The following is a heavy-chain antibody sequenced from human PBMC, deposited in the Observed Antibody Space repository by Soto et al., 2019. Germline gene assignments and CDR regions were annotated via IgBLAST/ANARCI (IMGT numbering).Heavy chain of an antibody. D-gene: IGHD4-17*01. CDR3: ARGWAVNTHLGWFDP. Sequence: QVQLVQSGAEVKKPGSSVKVSCKASGGTFSSYAISWVRQAPGQGLEWMGGIIPIFGTANYAQKFQGRATITAGESTCTAYMELSSLRSEDTAVYYCARGWAVNTHLGWFDPWGQGTLVTVSS. J-gene: IGHJ5*02. CDR2: IIPIFGTA. CDR1: GGTFSSYA. V-gene: IGHV1-69*01.